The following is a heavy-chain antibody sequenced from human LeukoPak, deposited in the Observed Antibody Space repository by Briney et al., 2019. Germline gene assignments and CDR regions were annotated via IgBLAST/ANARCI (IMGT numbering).Heavy chain of an antibody. V-gene: IGHV3-23*01. Sequence: GGSLRLSCAASGFTFSSYAMSWVRQAPGKGLEWVSGISGSGTSTYYADSVKGRFTISRDDSKNTLYLQMNSLRAEDTAVYYCARSAGYTSGWYNYWGQGTLVTVSS. CDR2: ISGSGTST. J-gene: IGHJ4*02. D-gene: IGHD6-19*01. CDR1: GFTFSSYA. CDR3: ARSAGYTSGWYNY.